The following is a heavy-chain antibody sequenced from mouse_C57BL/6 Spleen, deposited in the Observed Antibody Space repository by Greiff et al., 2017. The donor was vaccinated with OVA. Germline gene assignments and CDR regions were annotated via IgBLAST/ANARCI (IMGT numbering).Heavy chain of an antibody. V-gene: IGHV14-4*01. Sequence: EVQRVESGAELVRPGASVKLSCTASGFNIKDDYMHWVKQRPEQGLEWIGWIDPENGDTEYASKFQGKATITADTSSNTAYLQLSSLTSEDTAVYYCTLITTGGYFDVWGTGTTVTVSS. CDR3: TLITTGGYFDV. CDR1: GFNIKDDY. J-gene: IGHJ1*03. D-gene: IGHD1-1*01. CDR2: IDPENGDT.